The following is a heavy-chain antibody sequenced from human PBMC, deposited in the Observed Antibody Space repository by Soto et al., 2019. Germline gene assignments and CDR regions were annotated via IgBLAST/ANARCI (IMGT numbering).Heavy chain of an antibody. D-gene: IGHD6-13*01. CDR2: IDPSDSYT. Sequence: PGESLKISCKGSGYSFTSYWISWVRQMPGKGLEWMGRIDPSDSYTNYSPSFQGHVTISADMSINTAYLHWSSLKASDTAIYYCARLVQAPPFYNNTWSKSFHPWGPGTLVTVSS. CDR3: ARLVQAPPFYNNTWSKSFHP. CDR1: GYSFTSYW. J-gene: IGHJ5*02. V-gene: IGHV5-10-1*01.